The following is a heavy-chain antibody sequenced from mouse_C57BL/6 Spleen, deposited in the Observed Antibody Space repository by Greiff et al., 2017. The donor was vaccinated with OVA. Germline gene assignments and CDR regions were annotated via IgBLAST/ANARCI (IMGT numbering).Heavy chain of an antibody. CDR3: TRYGIYAMDY. D-gene: IGHD1-1*01. Sequence: VKLMESGAELVRPGASVTLSCKASGYTFTDYEMHWVKQTPVHGLEWIGAIDPETGGTAYNQKFKGKAILTADKSSSTAYMELRSLTSEDSAVYYCTRYGIYAMDYWGQGTSVTVSS. CDR1: GYTFTDYE. J-gene: IGHJ4*01. V-gene: IGHV1-15*01. CDR2: IDPETGGT.